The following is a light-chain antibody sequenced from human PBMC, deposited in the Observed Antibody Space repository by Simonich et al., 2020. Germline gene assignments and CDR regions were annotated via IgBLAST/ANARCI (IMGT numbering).Light chain of an antibody. CDR3: MIWHGSAWV. CDR2: YKSDSDK. V-gene: IGLV5-45*01. J-gene: IGLJ3*02. CDR1: SGINVGTYR. Sequence: QAVLTQPASLSASPGASASLTCTLRSGINVGTYRIYWYQQKPGSPPQYLRRYKSDSDKQQGSGVPSRFSGSKDASANAGILLISGLQSEDEADYYCMIWHGSAWVFGGGTKLTVL.